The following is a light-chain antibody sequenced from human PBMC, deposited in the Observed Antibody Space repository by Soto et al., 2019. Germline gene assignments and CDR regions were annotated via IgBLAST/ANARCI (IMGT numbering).Light chain of an antibody. Sequence: QSVLTQPPSVSGAPGQRVTISCTGSSSNIGAGYDVHWYQQLPGTAPKRLIYGNSNRPSGVPDRFSGSKSGTSASLAITGHQAEDEADYYCQSYDSSLSGYVVFGGGTKVTVL. CDR2: GNS. J-gene: IGLJ2*01. CDR3: QSYDSSLSGYVV. V-gene: IGLV1-40*01. CDR1: SSNIGAGYD.